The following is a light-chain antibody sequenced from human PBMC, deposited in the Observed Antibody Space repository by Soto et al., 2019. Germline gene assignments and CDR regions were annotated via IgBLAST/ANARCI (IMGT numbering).Light chain of an antibody. J-gene: IGLJ1*01. Sequence: QSALTQPASVSGSPGQSITISCTGTSSDVGGYNFVSWYQQHPDKAPKLMIYDVTNRPSGVSNRFSGSKSGNTASLTIFGLQAEDEADYYCSSYTSISTYVFGTGTKVTV. CDR2: DVT. CDR1: SSDVGGYNF. V-gene: IGLV2-14*01. CDR3: SSYTSISTYV.